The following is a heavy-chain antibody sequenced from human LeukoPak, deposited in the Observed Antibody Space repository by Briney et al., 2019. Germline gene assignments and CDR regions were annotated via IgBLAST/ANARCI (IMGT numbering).Heavy chain of an antibody. J-gene: IGHJ4*02. V-gene: IGHV3-21*01. D-gene: IGHD3-10*01. CDR1: DFTFISFS. CDR2: ISRTSRYI. Sequence: PGASLRLSCAISDFTFISFSMNSARPAPGKGLEWVSSISRTSRYIYYADSVKGRFTISRDNAKISLFLQMNSLRAEYTAIYYCARDGGSGSYSYYFDYWGQGSLVTVSS. CDR3: ARDGGSGSYSYYFDY.